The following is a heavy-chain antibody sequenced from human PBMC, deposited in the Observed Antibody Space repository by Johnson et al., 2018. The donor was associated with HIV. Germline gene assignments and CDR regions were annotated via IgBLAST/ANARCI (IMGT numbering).Heavy chain of an antibody. D-gene: IGHD7-27*01. V-gene: IGHV3-20*04. CDR3: ARDPTIEASRLTGDFGAFDI. CDR1: GFSFDDYG. Sequence: VLLVESGGGVVRPGGSLRLSCEGSGFSFDDYGMSWVRQAPGKGLDWVAGINWNGVSINYADSVTGRFSISRDNVKNSLYLQMDSLRDEDTAFYYCARDPTIEASRLTGDFGAFDIWGQGTMVIVSS. CDR2: INWNGVSI. J-gene: IGHJ3*02.